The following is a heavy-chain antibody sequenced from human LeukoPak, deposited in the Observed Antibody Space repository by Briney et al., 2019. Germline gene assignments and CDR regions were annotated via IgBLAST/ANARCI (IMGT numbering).Heavy chain of an antibody. V-gene: IGHV1-18*01. CDR1: GYTFTSYG. CDR2: ISAYNGNT. J-gene: IGHJ4*02. CDR3: ARDGLKIPAAMPSLDY. D-gene: IGHD2-2*01. Sequence: ASVKVSCKASGYTFTSYGISWVRQAPGQGLEWMGWISAYNGNTNYAQKLQGRGTMTTDTSTSTAYMELRSLRSDDTAVYYCARDGLKIPAAMPSLDYWGQGTLVTVSS.